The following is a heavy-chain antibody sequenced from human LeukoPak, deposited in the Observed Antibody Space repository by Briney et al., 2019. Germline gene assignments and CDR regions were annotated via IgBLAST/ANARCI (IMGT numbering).Heavy chain of an antibody. CDR2: INHSGST. J-gene: IGHJ4*02. CDR3: ARGRYSGYDLFPLYYFDY. CDR1: GGSFSGYY. V-gene: IGHV4-34*01. D-gene: IGHD5-12*01. Sequence: SETLSLTCAVYGGSFSGYYWSWIRQPPGKGLEWIGEINHSGSTNYNPSLKSRVTISGDTSKNQFSLKLSSVTAADTAVYYCARGRYSGYDLFPLYYFDYWGQGTLVTVSS.